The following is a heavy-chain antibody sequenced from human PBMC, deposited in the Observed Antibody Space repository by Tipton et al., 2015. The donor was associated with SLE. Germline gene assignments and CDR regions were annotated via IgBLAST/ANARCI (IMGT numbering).Heavy chain of an antibody. J-gene: IGHJ1*01. Sequence: SLRLSCAASGFTFDDYAMHWVRQAPGKGLEWVSGISWNSGSIGYADSVKDRFTISRDDAKNSLYLQMNSLRAEDTALYYCARGLDYSPGQHWGQGTLVTVSS. CDR2: ISWNSGSI. CDR1: GFTFDDYA. CDR3: ARGLDYSPGQH. D-gene: IGHD2-15*01. V-gene: IGHV3-9*01.